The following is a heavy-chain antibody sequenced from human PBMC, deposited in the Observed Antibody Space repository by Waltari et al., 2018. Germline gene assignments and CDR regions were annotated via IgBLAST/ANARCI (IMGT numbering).Heavy chain of an antibody. D-gene: IGHD3-16*02. CDR1: GGTFSSYT. V-gene: IGHV1-69*02. CDR2: IIPIRGIA. J-gene: IGHJ4*02. CDR3: AAGSYDYVWGSYRYRPPDY. Sequence: QVQLVKSGAEVKKPGSSVKVSCKASGGTFSSYTISWVRQAPGQGLEWMGRIIPIRGIANYAQKFQGRVTITADKSTSTAYMELSSLRSEDTAVYYCAAGSYDYVWGSYRYRPPDYWGQGTLVTVSS.